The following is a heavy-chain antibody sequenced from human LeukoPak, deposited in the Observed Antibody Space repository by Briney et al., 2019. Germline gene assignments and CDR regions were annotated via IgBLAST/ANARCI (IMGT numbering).Heavy chain of an antibody. CDR2: ISKSSSSI. CDR3: AKDDGARSGGR. Sequence: GGSLRLSCAASGFTFSGYTMNWVRQAPGKGLEWVSSISKSSSSIYQADSVKGRFTISRDNAKTSLYLQMNSLRAEDSALYYCAKDDGARSGGRWGQGTLVTVSS. J-gene: IGHJ4*02. D-gene: IGHD2-15*01. V-gene: IGHV3-21*01. CDR1: GFTFSGYT.